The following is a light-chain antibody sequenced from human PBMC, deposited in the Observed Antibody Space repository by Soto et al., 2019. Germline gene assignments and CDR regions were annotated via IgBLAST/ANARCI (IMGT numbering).Light chain of an antibody. CDR1: ESVASNY. CDR2: GAS. CDR3: QQYSTSPPT. V-gene: IGKV3-20*01. J-gene: IGKJ4*01. Sequence: EIVLTQSPGTLSLSPGERATLSCRASESVASNYLGWYQQKPGQAPRLLIYGASSRATGIPDRFSGSGSGTDFTLTISRLEPEDFAVYYCQQYSTSPPTFGGGTKVDIK.